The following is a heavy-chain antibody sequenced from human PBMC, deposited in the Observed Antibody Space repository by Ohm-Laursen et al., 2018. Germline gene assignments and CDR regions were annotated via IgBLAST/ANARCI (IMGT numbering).Heavy chain of an antibody. CDR3: ARVGPARLELDY. V-gene: IGHV4-4*07. Sequence: SETLSLTCTVSGGSVSTYYWNWIRQPAGKGLEWIGRISSSGNTNYNPSLKSRVTMSVDTSKNQFSLKLSSVTAADTAVYYCARVGPARLELDYWGQGTLVTVSS. J-gene: IGHJ4*02. CDR1: GGSVSTYY. D-gene: IGHD1-7*01. CDR2: ISSSGNT.